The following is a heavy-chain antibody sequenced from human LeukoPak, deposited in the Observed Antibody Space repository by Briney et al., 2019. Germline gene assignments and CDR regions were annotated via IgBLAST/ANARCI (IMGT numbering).Heavy chain of an antibody. J-gene: IGHJ5*02. CDR2: INPSGGST. D-gene: IGHD2-2*01. V-gene: IGHV1-46*01. CDR1: GYTFTSYY. CDR3: ARGYCSSTSCYPNWFDP. Sequence: ASVKVSCKASGYTFTSYYMHWVRQAPGQGLEWMGIINPSGGSTSYAQKFQGRVTMTRDMSTSTVYMELSSLRSEDTAVYYCARGYCSSTSCYPNWFDPWGQGTLVTVSS.